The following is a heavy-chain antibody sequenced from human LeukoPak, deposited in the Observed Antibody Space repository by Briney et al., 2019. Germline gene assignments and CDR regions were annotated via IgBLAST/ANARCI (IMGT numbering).Heavy chain of an antibody. J-gene: IGHJ4*02. Sequence: PSETLSLTCAVSGGSISSGGYSWSWIRQPPGKGLEWIVYIYHSGSTYYHPSLKSRATISVDRSKNQFFLKLSSVTAADTAVYYCARDARGYYGSGSYSYYFDYWGQGTLVTVSS. V-gene: IGHV4-30-2*01. CDR3: ARDARGYYGSGSYSYYFDY. CDR1: GGSISSGGYS. CDR2: IYHSGST. D-gene: IGHD3-10*01.